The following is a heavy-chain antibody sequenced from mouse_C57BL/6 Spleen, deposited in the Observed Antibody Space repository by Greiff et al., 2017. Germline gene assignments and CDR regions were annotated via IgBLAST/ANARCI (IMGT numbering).Heavy chain of an antibody. CDR1: GFTFSSYA. CDR2: ISSGGDYI. Sequence: EVKVVESGEGLVKPGGSLKLSCAASGFTFSSYAMSWVRQTPEKRLEWVAYISSGGDYIYYADTVKGRFTISRDNARNTLYLQMSSLKSEDTAMYYCTRDGYCGGGYYAMDYWGQGTSVTVSS. CDR3: TRDGYCGGGYYAMDY. V-gene: IGHV5-9-1*02. D-gene: IGHD2-3*01. J-gene: IGHJ4*01.